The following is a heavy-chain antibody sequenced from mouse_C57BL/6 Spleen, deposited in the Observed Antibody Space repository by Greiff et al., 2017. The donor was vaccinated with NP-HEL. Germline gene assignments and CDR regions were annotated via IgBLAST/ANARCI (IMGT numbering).Heavy chain of an antibody. CDR3: ASWDEWVYYAMDY. CDR1: GYSITSGYY. D-gene: IGHD4-1*01. V-gene: IGHV3-6*01. J-gene: IGHJ4*01. Sequence: EVKLVESGPGLVKPSQSLSLTCSVTGYSITSGYYWNWIRQFPGNKLEWMGYISYDGSNNYNPSLKNRISITRDTSKNQFFLKLNSVTTEDTATYYCASWDEWVYYAMDYWGQGTSVTVSS. CDR2: ISYDGSN.